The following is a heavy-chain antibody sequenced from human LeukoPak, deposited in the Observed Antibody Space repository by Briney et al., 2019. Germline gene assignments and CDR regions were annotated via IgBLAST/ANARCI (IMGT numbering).Heavy chain of an antibody. D-gene: IGHD3-22*01. CDR1: GFTFSASN. V-gene: IGHV3-30*03. CDR3: ARARYDSSGYNQYFQH. Sequence: PGGSLRLSCAASGFTFSASNINWVRQAPGKGLEWVAVISYDGSNKYYADSVKGRFTISRDNSKNTLYLQMNSLRAEDTAVYYCARARYDSSGYNQYFQHWGQGTLVTVSS. J-gene: IGHJ1*01. CDR2: ISYDGSNK.